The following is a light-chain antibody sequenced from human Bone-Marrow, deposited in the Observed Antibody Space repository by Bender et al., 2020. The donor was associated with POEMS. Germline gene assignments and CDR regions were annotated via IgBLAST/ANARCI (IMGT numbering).Light chain of an antibody. CDR3: SSYTTTYSWV. Sequence: QSALTQPASVSGSPGQSITISCTGASSNIGAYNYVSWYQQFPGKAPKLIIFDVTNRPSGVSDRFSGSKSAYTASLTISGLQSDDEADYYCSSYTTTYSWVFGGGTRLTVL. CDR2: DVT. V-gene: IGLV2-14*01. CDR1: SSNIGAYNY. J-gene: IGLJ3*02.